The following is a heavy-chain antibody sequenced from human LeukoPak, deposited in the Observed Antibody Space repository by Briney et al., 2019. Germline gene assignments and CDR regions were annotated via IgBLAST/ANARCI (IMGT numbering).Heavy chain of an antibody. CDR3: ARLSGSSTVAEY. CDR1: GGCISSYY. D-gene: IGHD1-14*01. V-gene: IGHV4-59*08. J-gene: IGHJ4*02. Sequence: SETLSLTCTVSGGCISSYYWSWIRQPPGKGLEWIGYIYYSGSTTYNPSLKSRVVISVDMSKNQFSLKLNSVTAADTAVYYCARLSGSSTVAEYWGQGTLVTVSS. CDR2: IYYSGST.